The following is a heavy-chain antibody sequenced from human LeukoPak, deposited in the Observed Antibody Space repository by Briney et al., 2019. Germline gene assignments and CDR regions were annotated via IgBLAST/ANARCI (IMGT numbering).Heavy chain of an antibody. CDR1: GYSISSGYY. J-gene: IGHJ4*02. V-gene: IGHV4-38-2*01. CDR2: IYHSGGS. Sequence: SETLSLTCAVSGYSISSGYYWGWIRQSPGTGLEWIGSIYHSGGSYYNPSLKSRVTISEDTSKNQFSLKLSSMSAADTAVYYCATAVVITPFDYSGQGILVTVSS. CDR3: ATAVVITPFDY. D-gene: IGHD3-22*01.